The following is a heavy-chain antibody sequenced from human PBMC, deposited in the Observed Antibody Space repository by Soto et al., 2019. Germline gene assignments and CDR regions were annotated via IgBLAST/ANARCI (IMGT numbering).Heavy chain of an antibody. CDR3: ARELIVTGISFDY. V-gene: IGHV3-11*06. D-gene: IGHD7-27*01. CDR2: ISSSSSYT. J-gene: IGHJ4*02. Sequence: GRSLRLSCAASGFTFSDYYMSRIRQAPGKGLEWVSYISSSSSYTNYADSVKGRFTISRDNAKNSLYLQMNSLRAEDTAVYYCARELIVTGISFDYWGQGTLVTVS. CDR1: GFTFSDYY.